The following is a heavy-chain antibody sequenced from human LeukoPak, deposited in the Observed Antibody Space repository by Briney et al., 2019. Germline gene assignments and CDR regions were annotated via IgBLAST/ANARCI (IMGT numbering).Heavy chain of an antibody. CDR1: GGTFSSYA. Sequence: GASVKVSCKASGGTFSSYAISWVRQAPGQGLEWMGGIIPIFGTANYAQKFQGRVTITADKSTSTAYMELSSLRSEDTAVYYCARGVWGGESSGWDFDYWGQGTLVTVSS. J-gene: IGHJ4*02. CDR2: IIPIFGTA. D-gene: IGHD6-19*01. V-gene: IGHV1-69*06. CDR3: ARGVWGGESSGWDFDY.